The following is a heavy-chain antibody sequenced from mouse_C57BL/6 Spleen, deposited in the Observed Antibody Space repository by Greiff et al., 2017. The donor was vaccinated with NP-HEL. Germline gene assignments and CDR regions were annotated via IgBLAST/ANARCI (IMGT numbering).Heavy chain of an antibody. J-gene: IGHJ1*03. CDR3: AATVVARWDCDV. CDR1: GYAFSSYW. D-gene: IGHD1-1*01. Sequence: VQLQQSGAELVKPGASVKISCKASGYAFSSYWMNWVKQRPGKGLEWIGQIYPGDGDTNYNGKFKGKATLTADISASTAYMQLSSLTSEDAAVYICAATVVARWDCDVWGKGARVTVAS. V-gene: IGHV1-80*01. CDR2: IYPGDGDT.